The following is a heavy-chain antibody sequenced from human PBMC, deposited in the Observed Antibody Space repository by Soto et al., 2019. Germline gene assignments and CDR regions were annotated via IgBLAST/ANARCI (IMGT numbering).Heavy chain of an antibody. CDR3: ARAGYCGPGCYYYFDY. J-gene: IGHJ4*02. CDR1: GFTFGSYW. Sequence: EVQLVESGGGLVQPGGSLRLSCAVSGFTFGSYWMHWVRLIPGQGLEWVAYIKPDGSATYYVDSVKGRFTISRDNAKNSLYLQMNSLRVEDTSVYYCARAGYCGPGCYYYFDYWGQGTLVTVSS. CDR2: IKPDGSAT. V-gene: IGHV3-7*01. D-gene: IGHD2-21*02.